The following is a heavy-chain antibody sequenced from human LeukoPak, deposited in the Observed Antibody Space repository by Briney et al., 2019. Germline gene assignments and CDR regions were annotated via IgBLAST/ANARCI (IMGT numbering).Heavy chain of an antibody. CDR3: ATSFRAVNWFDP. Sequence: GASVKASCKASGYTFTRYYMNWVRQAPGQGLEWMGIINPSGGSTNYAQKFQGRVTMIRDTSTSTIYMEVSSLRSEDTAVYYCATSFRAVNWFDPWGQGTLVTVSS. V-gene: IGHV1-46*01. D-gene: IGHD3-10*01. CDR2: INPSGGST. CDR1: GYTFTRYY. J-gene: IGHJ5*02.